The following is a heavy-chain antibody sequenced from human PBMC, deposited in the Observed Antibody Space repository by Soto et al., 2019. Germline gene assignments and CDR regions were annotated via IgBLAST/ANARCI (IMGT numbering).Heavy chain of an antibody. J-gene: IGHJ4*02. CDR2: ISGSGAGT. D-gene: IGHD2-8*01. CDR1: GFTFSSYA. CDR3: ALSTNGGSPY. V-gene: IGHV3-23*01. Sequence: GGSLRLSCAASGFTFSSYAMSWVRQAPGKGLEWVSTISGSGAGTDSADSVKGRFTISRDNSKNTLYLQMNSLRAEDTALYYCALSTNGGSPYWGQGTLVTVSS.